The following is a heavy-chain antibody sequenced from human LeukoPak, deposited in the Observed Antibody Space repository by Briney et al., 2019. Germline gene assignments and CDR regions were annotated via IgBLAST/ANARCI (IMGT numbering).Heavy chain of an antibody. Sequence: GASVKVSCKASGYTFTGYYMHWVRQAPGQGLEWMGRIIPILGIANYAQKFQGRVTITADKSTSTAYMELSSLRSEDTAVYYCARGQQLVPFDYWGQGTLVTVSS. V-gene: IGHV1-69*04. CDR2: IIPILGIA. J-gene: IGHJ4*02. D-gene: IGHD6-6*01. CDR1: GYTFTGYY. CDR3: ARGQQLVPFDY.